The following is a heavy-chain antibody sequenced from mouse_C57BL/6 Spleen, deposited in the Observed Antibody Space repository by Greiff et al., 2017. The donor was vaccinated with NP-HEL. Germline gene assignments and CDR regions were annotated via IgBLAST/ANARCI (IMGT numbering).Heavy chain of an antibody. CDR3: ARDKGDYGSWYAMDY. CDR2: INYDGSST. Sequence: EVQLVESEGGLVQPGSSMKLSCTASGFTFSDYYMAWVRQVPEKGLEWVANINYDGSSTYYLDSLKSRFIISRDNAKNILYLQMISLKSEDTATYYCARDKGDYGSWYAMDYWGQGTSVTVSS. CDR1: GFTFSDYY. D-gene: IGHD1-1*01. V-gene: IGHV5-16*01. J-gene: IGHJ4*01.